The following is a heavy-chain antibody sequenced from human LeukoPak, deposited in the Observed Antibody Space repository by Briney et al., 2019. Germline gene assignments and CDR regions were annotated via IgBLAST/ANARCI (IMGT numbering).Heavy chain of an antibody. CDR3: ARDYCSSTSCSTVWFDP. V-gene: IGHV1-8*03. Sequence: ASVKVSCKASGYTFTSYDINWVRQATGQGLEWMGWMNPNSGNTGYAQKFQGRVTITSNTSISTAYMELSSLRSEDTAVYYCARDYCSSTSCSTVWFDPWGQGTLVTVSS. J-gene: IGHJ5*02. D-gene: IGHD2-2*01. CDR2: MNPNSGNT. CDR1: GYTFTSYD.